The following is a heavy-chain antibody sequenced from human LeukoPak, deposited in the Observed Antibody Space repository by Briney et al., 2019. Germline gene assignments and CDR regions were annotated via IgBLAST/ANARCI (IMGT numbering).Heavy chain of an antibody. D-gene: IGHD3-9*01. Sequence: GGSLRLSCAASGFTFSNYWMYWVRQAPGKGLVWVSRINSDGRSTNYADSVKGRFTISRDNAKNTLYLQMNSLRAEDTAVYYCARGADSGYSSDNWGQGTLVSVSS. CDR1: GFTFSNYW. V-gene: IGHV3-74*01. CDR3: ARGADSGYSSDN. J-gene: IGHJ4*02. CDR2: INSDGRST.